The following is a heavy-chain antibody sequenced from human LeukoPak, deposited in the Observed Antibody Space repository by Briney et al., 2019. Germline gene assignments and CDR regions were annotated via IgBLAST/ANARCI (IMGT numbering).Heavy chain of an antibody. CDR3: ARDSEWELPPNWFDP. D-gene: IGHD1-26*01. V-gene: IGHV1-69*01. J-gene: IGHJ5*02. Sequence: GASVKVSCKASGGTFSSYGISWVRQAPGQGLEWMGGIIPIFGSANYAQKFQGRVTITADESTSTAYMELSSLRSEDTAVYYCARDSEWELPPNWFDPWGQGTLVTVSS. CDR2: IIPIFGSA. CDR1: GGTFSSYG.